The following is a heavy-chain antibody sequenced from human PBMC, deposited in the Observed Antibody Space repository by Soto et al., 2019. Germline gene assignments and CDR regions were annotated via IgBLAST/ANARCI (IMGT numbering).Heavy chain of an antibody. D-gene: IGHD3-3*01. CDR1: GGSFSGYY. V-gene: IGHV4-34*01. J-gene: IGHJ4*02. CDR2: INHSGST. CDR3: ARGRTYYDFWSSYPLHFDY. Sequence: SETLSLTCAVYGGSFSGYYWSWIRQPPGKGLEWIGEINHSGSTNYNPSLKSRVTISVDTSKNQSSLKLSSVTAADTAVYYCARGRTYYDFWSSYPLHFDYWGQGTLVTV.